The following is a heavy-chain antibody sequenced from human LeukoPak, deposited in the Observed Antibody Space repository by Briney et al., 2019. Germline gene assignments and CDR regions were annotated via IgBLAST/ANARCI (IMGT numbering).Heavy chain of an antibody. Sequence: GGSLRLSCVASGFSVDDYDMTWVRQAPGKGLECVSSITWNGGSTGYADSVKGRFTISRDNAKKSLYLQLNSLRVEDTALYYCARLYSGSCPDYWGQGTLVTVSS. V-gene: IGHV3-20*04. CDR2: ITWNGGST. CDR1: GFSVDDYD. CDR3: ARLYSGSCPDY. J-gene: IGHJ4*02. D-gene: IGHD1-26*01.